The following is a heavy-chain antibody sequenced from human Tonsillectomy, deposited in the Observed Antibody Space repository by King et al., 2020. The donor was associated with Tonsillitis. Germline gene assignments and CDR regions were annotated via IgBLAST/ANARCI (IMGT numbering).Heavy chain of an antibody. D-gene: IGHD6-19*01. J-gene: IGHJ4*02. CDR3: AGGLYSRGYYFDY. V-gene: IGHV4-61*02. CDR2: IYTSGST. CDR1: GGSISSGSYF. Sequence: PLQESGPGLVKPSQTLSLTCTVSGGSISSGSYFWTWIRQPAGKGLEWIGRIYTSGSTKYNPSLKSRVTISVDTSKNQFSLKLSSVTAADTAVYYCAGGLYSRGYYFDYWGQGNLVTGPS.